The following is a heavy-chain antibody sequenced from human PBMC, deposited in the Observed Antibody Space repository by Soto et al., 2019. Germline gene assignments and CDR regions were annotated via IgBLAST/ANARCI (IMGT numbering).Heavy chain of an antibody. CDR3: ASSSSWYGPDAFDI. D-gene: IGHD6-13*01. Sequence: ASVKVSCTASGYAFTIYDINWVRQAAGQGLEWMGWMNPNSGNTGYAQKFQGRVTMTRNTSISTAYMELSSLRSEDTAVYYCASSSSWYGPDAFDIWGQGTMVTVSS. J-gene: IGHJ3*02. CDR1: GYAFTIYD. V-gene: IGHV1-8*01. CDR2: MNPNSGNT.